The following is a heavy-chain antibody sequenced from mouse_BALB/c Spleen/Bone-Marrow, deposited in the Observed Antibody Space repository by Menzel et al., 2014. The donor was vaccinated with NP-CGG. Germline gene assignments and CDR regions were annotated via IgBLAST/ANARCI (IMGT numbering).Heavy chain of an antibody. Sequence: QVQLQQSGAELVRPGASVKLSCKASGYTFTSYWMNWVKQGPEQGLEWIGRIDPYDSETHYNQKFKDKTIFTVDKSSSTAYMQLSSLTSEDSAVYYCARGRDYDVFSYWGQGTLVTVSA. D-gene: IGHD2-4*01. V-gene: IGHV1-52*01. CDR3: ARGRDYDVFSY. CDR2: IDPYDSET. CDR1: GYTFTSYW. J-gene: IGHJ3*01.